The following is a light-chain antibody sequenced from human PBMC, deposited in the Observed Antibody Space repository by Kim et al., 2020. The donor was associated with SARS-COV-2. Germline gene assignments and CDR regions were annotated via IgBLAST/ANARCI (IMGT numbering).Light chain of an antibody. J-gene: IGLJ2*01. Sequence: VALGPTVRITGKGDSLRSYYANWYQQKRGQVPILVIYGKNNRPSGIPDRFSGSSSGNTASLTITGTQAGDEADYYCNSRDSNDNVVFGGGTQLTVL. CDR3: NSRDSNDNVV. CDR1: SLRSYY. V-gene: IGLV3-19*01. CDR2: GKN.